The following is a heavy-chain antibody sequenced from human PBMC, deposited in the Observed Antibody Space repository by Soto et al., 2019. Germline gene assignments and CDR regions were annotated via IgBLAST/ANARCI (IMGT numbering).Heavy chain of an antibody. CDR2: TYQSGST. J-gene: IGHJ4*02. V-gene: IGHV4-39*01. Sequence: SETLSLTCIVSNGSMSKSDSYWGWIRQPPGKGLEWIGNTYQSGSTYYNPSLKSRVTISVDTSKNQFSLRLSSVTAADTAVYFCARQIDETFDYWGQGTLVTVSS. CDR1: NGSMSKSDSY. CDR3: ARQIDETFDY.